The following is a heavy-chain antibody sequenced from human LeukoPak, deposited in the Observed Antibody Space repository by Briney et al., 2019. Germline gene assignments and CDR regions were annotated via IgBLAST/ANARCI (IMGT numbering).Heavy chain of an antibody. D-gene: IGHD3-3*01. J-gene: IGHJ4*02. CDR2: IKQDGSEK. V-gene: IGHV3-7*01. CDR3: AREAYFDFWSHKPSGSDD. Sequence: GGSLRLSCAASGFTLSSYWMSWVRHAPGKGPEWVANIKQDGSEKYYVDSVKGRFTISRDNAKNSLYLQMNSLRAEDTAVYYCAREAYFDFWSHKPSGSDDCGQGTLVTVSS. CDR1: GFTLSSYW.